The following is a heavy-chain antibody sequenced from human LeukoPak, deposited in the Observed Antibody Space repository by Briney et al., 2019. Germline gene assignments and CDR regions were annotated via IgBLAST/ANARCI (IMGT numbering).Heavy chain of an antibody. V-gene: IGHV3-23*01. J-gene: IGHJ4*02. CDR3: ARAGLMVRGVEFDY. D-gene: IGHD3-10*01. CDR1: GLTFSSYP. CDR2: INGNGGST. Sequence: GGSLRLSCAASGLTFSSYPMSWVHQAPGKGLEWVSSINGNGGSTYYADSVKGRFTISRDNSKSTLYLQMNNLRAEDADVYYCARAGLMVRGVEFDYWGEGSLVTLSS.